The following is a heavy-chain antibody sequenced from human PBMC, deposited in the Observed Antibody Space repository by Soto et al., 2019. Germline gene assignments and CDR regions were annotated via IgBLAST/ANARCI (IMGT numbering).Heavy chain of an antibody. J-gene: IGHJ5*02. D-gene: IGHD2-15*01. CDR2: TYYRSKWYN. CDR1: GDSVSSNSAA. CDR3: AREELLLRTYFYWFYP. Sequence: PSQTLSLTCAISGDSVSSNSAAWNWIRQSPSRGLEWLGRTYYRSKWYNDYAVSVKSRITINPDTSKNQFSLQLNSVTPEDTAVYDCAREELLLRTYFYWFYPWGQGTLVTVSS. V-gene: IGHV6-1*01.